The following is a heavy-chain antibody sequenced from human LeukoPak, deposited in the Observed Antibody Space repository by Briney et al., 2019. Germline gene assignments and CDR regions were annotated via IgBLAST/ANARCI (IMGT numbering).Heavy chain of an antibody. J-gene: IGHJ5*02. Sequence: SETLSLTCAVYGVSFSGYYWSWIRQPPGKGLEWIGEINHSGSTNYNPSLKSRVTISVDTSKNQFSLRLSSVTAADTAVYYCASGTSRWFDPWGQGTLVTVSS. CDR2: INHSGST. CDR3: ASGTSRWFDP. CDR1: GVSFSGYY. V-gene: IGHV4-34*01.